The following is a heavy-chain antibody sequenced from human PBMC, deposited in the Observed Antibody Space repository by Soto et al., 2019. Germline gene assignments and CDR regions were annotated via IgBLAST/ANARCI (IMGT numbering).Heavy chain of an antibody. J-gene: IGHJ6*02. CDR2: ISTAGDT. D-gene: IGHD6-13*01. V-gene: IGHV3-13*01. CDR1: GFTFSSYD. CDR3: ARALGSCSYYYYYGMDV. Sequence: EVQLVESGGGLVQPGGSLRLSCAASGFTFSSYDMHWVRQATGKGLEWVSAISTAGDTYYPGSVKGRFTISRENAKNSLYLQRNSLRAGDTAVYYCARALGSCSYYYYYGMDVWGQGTTVTVSS.